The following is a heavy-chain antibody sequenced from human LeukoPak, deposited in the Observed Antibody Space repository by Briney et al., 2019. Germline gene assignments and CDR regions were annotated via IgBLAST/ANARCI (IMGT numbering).Heavy chain of an antibody. V-gene: IGHV3-30-3*01. J-gene: IGHJ5*02. CDR1: GFTFSSYA. D-gene: IGHD3-22*01. CDR2: ISYDGSNK. CDR3: ARDLVVSSGYYGYYNWFDP. Sequence: PGGSLRLSCATSGFTFSSYAMHWVRQAPGKGLEWVAVISYDGSNKYYADSVKGRFTISRDNSKNTLYLQMNSLRAEDTAVYYCARDLVVSSGYYGYYNWFDPWGQGTLVTVSS.